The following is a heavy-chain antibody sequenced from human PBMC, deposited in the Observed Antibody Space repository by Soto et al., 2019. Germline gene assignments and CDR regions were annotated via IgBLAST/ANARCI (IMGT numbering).Heavy chain of an antibody. CDR2: IWYDGSNK. D-gene: IGHD1-1*01. CDR3: ARDPYGTTDYYYGMDV. CDR1: GYTFSRYG. J-gene: IGHJ6*02. V-gene: IGHV3-33*01. Sequence: QVQLVESGGGVVQPGRTLRLSCAASGYTFSRYGMHWVLQALGKVMERVAVIWYDGSNKYYADSVKGRFTISRDNSKNTLYLQMNSLRAEDTAVYYCARDPYGTTDYYYGMDVWGQGTTVTVSS.